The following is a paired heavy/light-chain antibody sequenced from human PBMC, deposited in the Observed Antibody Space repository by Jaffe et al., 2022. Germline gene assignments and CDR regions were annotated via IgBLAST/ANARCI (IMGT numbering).Heavy chain of an antibody. J-gene: IGHJ4*02. V-gene: IGHV1-46*01. CDR3: ARDRGEAATSHSGYYYGGFLIDY. D-gene: IGHD3-22*01. CDR1: GYTFTSYY. CDR2: INPSGGST. Sequence: QVQLVQSGAEVKKPGASVKVSCKASGYTFTSYYMHWVRQAPGQGLEWMGIINPSGGSTSYAQKFQGRVTMTRDTSTSTVYMELSSLRSEDTAVYYCARDRGEAATSHSGYYYGGFLIDYWGQGTLVTVSS.
Light chain of an antibody. Sequence: QLVLTQSPSASASLGASVKLTCTLSSGHSSYAIAWHQQQPEKGPRYLMKLNSDGSHSKGDGIPDRFSGSSSGAERYLTISSLQSEDEADYYCQTWGTGIHGDVVFGGGTKLTVL. CDR3: QTWGTGIHGDVV. J-gene: IGLJ2*01. CDR2: LNSDGSH. V-gene: IGLV4-69*01. CDR1: SGHSSYA.